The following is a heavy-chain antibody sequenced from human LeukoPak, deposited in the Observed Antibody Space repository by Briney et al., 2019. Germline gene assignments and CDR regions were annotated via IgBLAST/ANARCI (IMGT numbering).Heavy chain of an antibody. Sequence: VASVKVSCKASGGTFSSYATSWVRQAPGQGLEWMGGIIPIFGTANYAQKFQGRVTITADESTSTAYMELSSLRSEDTAVYYCARRGDQGAFDIWGQGTMVTVSS. CDR1: GGTFSSYA. CDR3: ARRGDQGAFDI. D-gene: IGHD3-16*01. J-gene: IGHJ3*02. CDR2: IIPIFGTA. V-gene: IGHV1-69*13.